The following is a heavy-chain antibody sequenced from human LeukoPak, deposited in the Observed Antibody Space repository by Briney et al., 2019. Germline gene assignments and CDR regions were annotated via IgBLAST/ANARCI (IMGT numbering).Heavy chain of an antibody. D-gene: IGHD5-18*01. Sequence: SETLSLTCVLHGGSFSGYMWSWIRQTPGKGLEWIGELIHSGSSNYNPSLKSRVTISIDTSNNQFSLKLNSVTAADAAVYYCARSRGTAMVLLEYWGQGTLVTVSS. V-gene: IGHV4-34*12. CDR1: GGSFSGYM. CDR2: LIHSGSS. CDR3: ARSRGTAMVLLEY. J-gene: IGHJ4*02.